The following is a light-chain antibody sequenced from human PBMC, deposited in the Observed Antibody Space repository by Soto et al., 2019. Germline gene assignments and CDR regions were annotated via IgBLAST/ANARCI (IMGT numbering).Light chain of an antibody. CDR3: SSYTSSSTVI. J-gene: IGLJ2*01. V-gene: IGLV2-14*01. CDR1: SSDVGAYNY. CDR2: EVS. Sequence: QSTLTQPASVSGSPGQSITISCTGTSSDVGAYNYVSWYQQHPGKAPKLMIYEVSNRPSGVSNRFSGSKSGNTASLTISGLQAEDEAEYYCSSYTSSSTVIFGGGTKLTVL.